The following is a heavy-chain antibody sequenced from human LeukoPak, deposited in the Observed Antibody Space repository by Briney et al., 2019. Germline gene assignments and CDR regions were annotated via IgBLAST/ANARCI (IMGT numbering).Heavy chain of an antibody. Sequence: ASVKVSCKASGYTFTDYYMHWVRQAPGQGLEWMGWINPHSGGTDHAQKFQGRVTMTRDTSISTAYMELSRLRSDDTAVYYCARGSLLWFGESEDFDYWGQGTLVTVSS. J-gene: IGHJ4*02. V-gene: IGHV1-2*02. CDR3: ARGSLLWFGESEDFDY. D-gene: IGHD3-10*01. CDR1: GYTFTDYY. CDR2: INPHSGGT.